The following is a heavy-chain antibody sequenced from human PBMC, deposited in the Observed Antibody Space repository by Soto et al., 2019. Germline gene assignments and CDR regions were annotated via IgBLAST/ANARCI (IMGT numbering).Heavy chain of an antibody. V-gene: IGHV6-1*01. J-gene: IGHJ4*01. CDR1: GDSVSSNSAG. CDR3: ARGEQYSGRIFDY. CDR2: TYYRSKWYY. Sequence: PSQTLSLTCAITGDSVSSNSAGWSWVRQSPSRGLEWLGRTYYRSKWYYEYAVSVRGRITINPDTSKNQYSLQLNSVTPEDTAVYFCARGEQYSGRIFDYLGQGTLFTVSS. D-gene: IGHD1-26*01.